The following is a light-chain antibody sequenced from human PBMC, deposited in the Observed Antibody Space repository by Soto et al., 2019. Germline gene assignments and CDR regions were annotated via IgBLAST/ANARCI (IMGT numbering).Light chain of an antibody. CDR3: QQYGSSPGA. CDR1: QSVSSSY. Sequence: GTLRLRWGPRATNSYRASQSVSSSYLAWYHQKPGQAPRLLIYGASSRATGIPDRFSGSGSGTDFALAISRLEPEDFAVYSCQQYGSSPGAFGQGTKVDIK. V-gene: IGKV3-20*01. CDR2: GAS. J-gene: IGKJ1*01.